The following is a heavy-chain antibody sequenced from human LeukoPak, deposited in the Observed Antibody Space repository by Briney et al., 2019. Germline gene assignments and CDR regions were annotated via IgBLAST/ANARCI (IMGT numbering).Heavy chain of an antibody. CDR2: IYHSGST. Sequence: KPSGTPSLTCAVSGYSISSGFYWGWVRQPPREGLEWIGSIYHSGSTYYNPSLKSRVTISVDTSKNQFSLKLSSVTAADTAVYYCARHKEFAFDYWGQGTLVTVSS. CDR1: GYSISSGFY. CDR3: ARHKEFAFDY. V-gene: IGHV4-38-2*01. J-gene: IGHJ4*02.